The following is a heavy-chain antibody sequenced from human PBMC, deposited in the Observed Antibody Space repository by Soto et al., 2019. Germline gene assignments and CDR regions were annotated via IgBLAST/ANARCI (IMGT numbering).Heavy chain of an antibody. CDR3: ATVLYDSSGDPSRLGNYYYGMDG. CDR2: IYTSGST. J-gene: IGHJ6*02. V-gene: IGHV4-4*07. Sequence: SETLSLPCTVSGGSISSYYRSWIRQPAGKGLEWIGRIYTSGSTNYNPSLKSRVTMSVDTSKNQFSLKLSSVTAADTAVYYCATVLYDSSGDPSRLGNYYYGMDGWGQGTRVTVAS. D-gene: IGHD3-22*01. CDR1: GGSISSYY.